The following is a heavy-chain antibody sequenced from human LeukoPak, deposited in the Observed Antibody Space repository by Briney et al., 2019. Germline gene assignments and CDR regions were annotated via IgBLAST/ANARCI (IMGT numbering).Heavy chain of an antibody. Sequence: PSQTLSLTCTVSGGSISSGSYYWSWIRQPAGKGLEWIGRIYTSGSTNYNPSLKSRVTISVDTSKNQFSLKLSSVTAADTAVYYCARGSFFDYYDSSGYPDYWGQGTLVTVSP. CDR2: IYTSGST. D-gene: IGHD3-22*01. CDR3: ARGSFFDYYDSSGYPDY. V-gene: IGHV4-61*02. J-gene: IGHJ4*02. CDR1: GGSISSGSYY.